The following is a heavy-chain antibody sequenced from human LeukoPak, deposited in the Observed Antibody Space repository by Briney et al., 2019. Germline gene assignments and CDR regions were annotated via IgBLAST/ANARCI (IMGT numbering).Heavy chain of an antibody. V-gene: IGHV4-39*07. D-gene: IGHD6-13*01. J-gene: IGHJ4*02. CDR2: IYYSGRT. Sequence: SEALSLTCHVSSGSLSSSSHYWAWIRQPPGKGLEWMGNIYYSGRTYYSPSLKSRVTISVDTSKKQFSLNLSSVTAADTAVYYCARDFSSSWYSYFDYWGQGMLVTVSS. CDR3: ARDFSSSWYSYFDY. CDR1: SGSLSSSSHY.